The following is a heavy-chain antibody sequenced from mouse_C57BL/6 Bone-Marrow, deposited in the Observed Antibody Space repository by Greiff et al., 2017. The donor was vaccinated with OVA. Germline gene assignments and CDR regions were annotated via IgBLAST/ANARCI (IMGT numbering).Heavy chain of an antibody. Sequence: EVKLVESGPSLVRPSQTLSLTCTVTGFSINSDCYWIWIRQFPGNKLEYIGYTFYSGITYYNPSLESRTYITRDTSKNQFSLKLSSVTTEDTATYLCPSEGGYTWYFDVWGTGTTVTVSS. V-gene: IGHV3-3*01. CDR2: TFYSGIT. J-gene: IGHJ1*03. D-gene: IGHD2-2*01. CDR3: PSEGGYTWYFDV. CDR1: GFSINSDCY.